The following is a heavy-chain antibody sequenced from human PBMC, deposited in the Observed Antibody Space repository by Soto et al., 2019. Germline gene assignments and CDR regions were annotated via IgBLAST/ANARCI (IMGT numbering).Heavy chain of an antibody. CDR2: IIPMFGRT. Sequence: QVQLVQSGAEVKKPGSSVKVSCKASGGSFSSYGISWVRQAPGQGLEWMGGIIPMFGRTGYAQKFQGRVTMTADKSTTTAYMELSSLRSEDTAVYYCGLSPIGTPDNWFDPWGQGTLVTVSS. D-gene: IGHD1-7*01. J-gene: IGHJ5*02. V-gene: IGHV1-69*14. CDR1: GGSFSSYG. CDR3: GLSPIGTPDNWFDP.